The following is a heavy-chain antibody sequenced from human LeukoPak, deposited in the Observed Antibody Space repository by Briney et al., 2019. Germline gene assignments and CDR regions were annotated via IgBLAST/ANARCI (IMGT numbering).Heavy chain of an antibody. D-gene: IGHD1-26*01. CDR1: GYTFTSYY. Sequence: ASVKVSCKASGYTFTSYYMHWVRQAPGQGLEWMGIINPSGGSTSYAQKFQGRVTMTRDTSISTAYMELSRLRSDDTAVYYCARAAGATTWFDPWGQGTLVTVSS. CDR2: INPSGGST. CDR3: ARAAGATTWFDP. J-gene: IGHJ5*02. V-gene: IGHV1-46*01.